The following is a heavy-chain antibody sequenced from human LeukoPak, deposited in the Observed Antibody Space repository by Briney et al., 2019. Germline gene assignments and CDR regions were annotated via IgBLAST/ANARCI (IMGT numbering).Heavy chain of an antibody. J-gene: IGHJ4*02. V-gene: IGHV1-2*02. D-gene: IGHD6-13*01. CDR2: INPNSGGT. CDR1: GYTFTGYY. CDR3: AREPEDIAAAGTFDY. Sequence: GASVKVSCKASGYTFTGYYMHWVRQAPGQGLEWMGWINPNSGGTNYAQKFRGRVTMTRDTSISTAYMELSRLRSDDTAVYYCAREPEDIAAAGTFDYWGQGTLVTVSS.